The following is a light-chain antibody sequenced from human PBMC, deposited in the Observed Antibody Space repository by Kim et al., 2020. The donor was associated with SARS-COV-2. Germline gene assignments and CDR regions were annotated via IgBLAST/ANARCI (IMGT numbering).Light chain of an antibody. CDR3: QHYGSSPYT. CDR2: GAS. J-gene: IGKJ2*01. V-gene: IGKV3-20*01. Sequence: EIVLTQSPGTLSLSPGERATLSCRASQSVSSSFLAWYQQKPGQAPRLLMYGASSRATGIPDRFSGGGSGTDFTLTISRLEPEDFAVYYCQHYGSSPYTFGQGPSWRS. CDR1: QSVSSSF.